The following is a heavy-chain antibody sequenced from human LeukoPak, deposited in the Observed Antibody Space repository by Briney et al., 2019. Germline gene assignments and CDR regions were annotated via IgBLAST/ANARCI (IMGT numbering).Heavy chain of an antibody. Sequence: GGSLRLSCAASGFIFRSYSLNWLRQSPGQGLEWISYIGTGGDDIYYADSVRGRFTISRDNAKNSVDLRMNSLRVEDTAVYYCVRGGQGRDDYFDYWGQGTLVTVSS. J-gene: IGHJ4*02. V-gene: IGHV3-21*05. CDR3: VRGGQGRDDYFDY. CDR1: GFIFRSYS. CDR2: IGTGGDDI.